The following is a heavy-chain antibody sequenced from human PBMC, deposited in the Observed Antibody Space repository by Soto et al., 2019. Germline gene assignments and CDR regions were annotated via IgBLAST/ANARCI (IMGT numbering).Heavy chain of an antibody. Sequence: EVQLVESGGGLVQPGGSLRLSCAASGFTFSTYWMTWVRQAPGKGLEWVANINQDGSEKYYLDSVQGRFTLSRDNAKNSLSLQINTLRAEDTAVYYCARVARLRQAQNPCDYWGQGTLVTVSS. CDR1: GFTFSTYW. CDR2: INQDGSEK. D-gene: IGHD6-25*01. J-gene: IGHJ4*02. CDR3: ARVARLRQAQNPCDY. V-gene: IGHV3-7*01.